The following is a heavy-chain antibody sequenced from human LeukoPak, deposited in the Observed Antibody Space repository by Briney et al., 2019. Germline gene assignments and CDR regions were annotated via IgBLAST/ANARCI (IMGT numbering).Heavy chain of an antibody. V-gene: IGHV3-23*01. D-gene: IGHD6-19*01. CDR1: GFTFSSYA. J-gene: IGHJ4*02. CDR2: ISGSGGST. CDR3: AKDLGRSGWSDFDY. Sequence: QSGGSLRLSCAASGFTFSSYAMSWVRQAPGKGLEWVSAISGSGGSTYYADSVKGRFTISRDNSKNTLYLQMNSLRAEDTAVYYCAKDLGRSGWSDFDYWGQGTLVTVSS.